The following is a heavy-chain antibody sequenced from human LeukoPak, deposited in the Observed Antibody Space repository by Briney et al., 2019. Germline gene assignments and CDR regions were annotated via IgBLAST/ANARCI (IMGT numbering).Heavy chain of an antibody. J-gene: IGHJ4*02. CDR1: GYTFTGYY. Sequence: ASVKVSCKASGYTFTGYYMHWVRQAPGQGLEWMGWMNPNSGNTGYAQKFQGRVTITRDTSISAVYMELSSLRSADTAVYYCARGVGGYWGQGALVTVSS. D-gene: IGHD3-16*01. V-gene: IGHV1-8*03. CDR3: ARGVGGY. CDR2: MNPNSGNT.